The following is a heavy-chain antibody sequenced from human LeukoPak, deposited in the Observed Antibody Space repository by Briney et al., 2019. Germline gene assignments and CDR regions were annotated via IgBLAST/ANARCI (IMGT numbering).Heavy chain of an antibody. J-gene: IGHJ6*03. CDR2: INPNSGGT. CDR3: ARDFTGRAYYYYYYMDV. CDR1: GHTFTGYY. D-gene: IGHD1-26*01. V-gene: IGHV1-2*02. Sequence: ASVKVSCKASGHTFTGYYMHWVRQAPGQGLEWMGWINPNSGGTNYAQKFQGRVTMTRDTSISTAYMELSRLRSDDTAVYYCARDFTGRAYYYYYYMDVWGKGTTVTVSS.